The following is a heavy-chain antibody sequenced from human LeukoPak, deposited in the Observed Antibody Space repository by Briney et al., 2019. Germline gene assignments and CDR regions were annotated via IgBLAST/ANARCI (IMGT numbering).Heavy chain of an antibody. Sequence: GGSLRLSFAASGFTFSSYWMNWVRQAPGTGLEWVANINQDGSTKYYLDSVKGRFTISRDNAKNSLYLQMNSLRAEETAVYYCARGLTTTPNWFDPWGQGTLVTVSS. D-gene: IGHD4-17*01. CDR3: ARGLTTTPNWFDP. J-gene: IGHJ5*02. CDR1: GFTFSSYW. V-gene: IGHV3-7*01. CDR2: INQDGSTK.